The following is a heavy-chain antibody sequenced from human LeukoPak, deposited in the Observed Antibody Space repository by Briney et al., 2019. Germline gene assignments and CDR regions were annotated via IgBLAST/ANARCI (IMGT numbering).Heavy chain of an antibody. CDR2: MNPNSGKT. CDR3: ARANYYGSGKKDLDY. Sequence: GASVNVSRKASGYTFTTCDINWVRQATGQGLEWMGWMNPNSGKTGYAQKFQGRVTMTRNTSMSTAYMELNSLRSEDTAVYYCARANYYGSGKKDLDYWGQGTLVIVSS. V-gene: IGHV1-8*01. D-gene: IGHD3-10*01. CDR1: GYTFTTCD. J-gene: IGHJ4*02.